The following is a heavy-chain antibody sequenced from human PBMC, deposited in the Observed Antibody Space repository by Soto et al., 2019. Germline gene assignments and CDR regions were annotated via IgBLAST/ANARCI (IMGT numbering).Heavy chain of an antibody. V-gene: IGHV3-23*01. J-gene: IGHJ3*02. D-gene: IGHD4-17*01. CDR3: AKDAATTVTTRWAFAI. CDR2: ISASGSST. Sequence: GGSLRLSCAASRFTFSSVAMSWFRQAPGKGLEWVSVISASGSSTYYADSVKGRFTISRDNSKNTLYLQMNSLRAEDTAVYYCAKDAATTVTTRWAFAIWSQGTTVTVSS. CDR1: RFTFSSVA.